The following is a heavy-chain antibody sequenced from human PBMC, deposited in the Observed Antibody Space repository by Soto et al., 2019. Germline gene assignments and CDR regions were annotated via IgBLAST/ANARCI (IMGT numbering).Heavy chain of an antibody. V-gene: IGHV3-74*01. CDR3: ARAQWPHSFDL. Sequence: EVPLVESGGGLVQPGGSLRLSCAASGFTFSTYWMHWVRQVPGEGLVWVSRINTDASYTTYADSVKGRFTISRDNAKNTLYLQMNGLRVEDTAVYYCARAQWPHSFDLWGPGTLVTVSS. J-gene: IGHJ4*02. D-gene: IGHD6-19*01. CDR1: GFTFSTYW. CDR2: INTDASYT.